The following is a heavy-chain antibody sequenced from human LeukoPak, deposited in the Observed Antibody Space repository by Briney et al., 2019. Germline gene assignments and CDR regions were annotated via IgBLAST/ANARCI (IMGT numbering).Heavy chain of an antibody. J-gene: IGHJ4*02. CDR2: IYHSGST. V-gene: IGHV4-4*02. Sequence: SGTLSLTCAVSGGSISSSHWWSWVRQPPGKGLEWIGQIYHSGSTDYNPSLKSRVIISVDRSKNQFSLKLSSVTAADTAIYYCAREMSYFGSGKGYWGQGTLVTVSS. D-gene: IGHD3-10*01. CDR1: GGSISSSHW. CDR3: AREMSYFGSGKGY.